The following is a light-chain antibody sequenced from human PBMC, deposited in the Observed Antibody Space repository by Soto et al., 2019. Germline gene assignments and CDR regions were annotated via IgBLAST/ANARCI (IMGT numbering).Light chain of an antibody. J-gene: IGKJ5*01. CDR2: GAS. V-gene: IGKV3-20*01. CDR3: QQYGSSPIT. CDR1: QSISNTY. Sequence: EIVLTQSPGTLSLFPGERATLSCRTSQSISNTYLAWYQQKPGQPPRLLIYGASSRATGIPDRFSGSGSGTDFTLTISRLEPEDFAVYYCQQYGSSPITLGQGTRLEIK.